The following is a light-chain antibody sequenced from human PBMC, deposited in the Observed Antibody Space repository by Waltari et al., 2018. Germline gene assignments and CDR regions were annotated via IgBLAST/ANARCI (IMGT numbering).Light chain of an antibody. CDR1: KLGNKY. Sequence: SHELTQPPSVSVSPGQTASISCSGDKLGNKYASWYQQKPGHSPILVIYLDYNRPSGIPERFSGTNSGNTATLSISGTQAMEEADYYCQAWDSTTVAFGGGTSLTVL. J-gene: IGLJ2*01. CDR3: QAWDSTTVA. V-gene: IGLV3-1*01. CDR2: LDY.